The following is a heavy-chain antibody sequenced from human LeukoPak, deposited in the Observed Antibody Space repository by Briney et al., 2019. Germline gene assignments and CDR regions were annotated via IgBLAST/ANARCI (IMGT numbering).Heavy chain of an antibody. V-gene: IGHV3-23*01. Sequence: GGSLRLSCAASGFTFSSYAMSWVRQAPGKGLEWVSAISGSGGSTYYADSVKGRFTISRDNSKNTLYLQMNSLRAEDTAVYYCAKDSGIYYYYYYMDVWGKGTTVTVSS. J-gene: IGHJ6*03. CDR2: ISGSGGST. CDR1: GFTFSSYA. CDR3: AKDSGIYYYYYYMDV.